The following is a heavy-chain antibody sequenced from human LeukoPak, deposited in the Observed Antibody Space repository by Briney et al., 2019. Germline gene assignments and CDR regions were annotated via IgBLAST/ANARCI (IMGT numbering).Heavy chain of an antibody. CDR2: ISSSGSTI. J-gene: IGHJ6*03. Sequence: GGSLRLSCPASGFTFSDYYMSWIRQAPGKGLEWVSYISSSGSTIYYADPVKGRFTISRDNAKNSLYLQMNSLRAEDTAVYYCARIKKLVYYYYYMDVWGKGTTVTVSS. CDR1: GFTFSDYY. CDR3: ARIKKLVYYYYYMDV. D-gene: IGHD4-23*01. V-gene: IGHV3-11*01.